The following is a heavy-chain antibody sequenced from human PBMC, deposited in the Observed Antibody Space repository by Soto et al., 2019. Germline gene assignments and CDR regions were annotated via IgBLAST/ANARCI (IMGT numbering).Heavy chain of an antibody. D-gene: IGHD3-22*01. J-gene: IGHJ5*02. CDR3: ARKGTSGYYNWFDP. CDR2: IYYSGST. Sequence: SETLSLTCTVSGGSISSSSYYWGWIRQPPGKGLEWIGSIYYSGSTYYNPSLKSRVTISVDTSKNQFSLKLSSVTAADTAVYYCARKGTSGYYNWFDPWGQGTLVTVSS. CDR1: GGSISSSSYY. V-gene: IGHV4-39*01.